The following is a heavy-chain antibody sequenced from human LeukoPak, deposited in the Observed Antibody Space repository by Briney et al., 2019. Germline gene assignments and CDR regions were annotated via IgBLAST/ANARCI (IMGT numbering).Heavy chain of an antibody. J-gene: IGHJ4*02. CDR2: INPNSGGT. D-gene: IGHD3-10*01. CDR1: GYTFTGYY. V-gene: IGHV1-2*02. CDR3: ARLRGSGSYYKY. Sequence: ASVKVSCKASGYTFTGYYMHWVRQAPGQGLEWMGWINPNSGGTNYAQKFQGRVTMTRDTSISTAYMELSRLRSDDTAVYYCARLRGSGSYYKYWGQGTLVTVSS.